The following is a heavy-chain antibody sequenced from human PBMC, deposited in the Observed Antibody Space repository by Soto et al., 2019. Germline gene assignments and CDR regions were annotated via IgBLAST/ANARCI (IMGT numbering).Heavy chain of an antibody. V-gene: IGHV1-3*01. J-gene: IGHJ4*02. CDR2: INAGIGNT. CDR1: GYTFSGYA. D-gene: IGHD3-3*01. CDR3: APSLTVFGVLDY. Sequence: QVQLVQSGAEVKKPGASVKVSCKASGYTFSGYAVHWVRQAPGQRLEWMGWINAGIGNTEYSQKFQGRVTFTRDTSASTAYMELTSLRSEDTAIYYCAPSLTVFGVLDYWGQGTLVTVSS.